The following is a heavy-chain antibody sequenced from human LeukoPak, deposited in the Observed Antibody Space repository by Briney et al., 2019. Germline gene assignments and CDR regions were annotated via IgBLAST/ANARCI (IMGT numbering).Heavy chain of an antibody. D-gene: IGHD3-10*01. CDR2: ISDSGST. J-gene: IGHJ3*02. Sequence: KSSETLSLTCPVSGGSISSYYWSWIRQPPGKGLEWIGYISDSGSTNYNPSLRSRVTISLDTSRNQFSLKLNSVTAADTAVYYCAKSNGYGLVDIWGQGAMVTVSS. V-gene: IGHV4-59*12. CDR1: GGSISSYY. CDR3: AKSNGYGLVDI.